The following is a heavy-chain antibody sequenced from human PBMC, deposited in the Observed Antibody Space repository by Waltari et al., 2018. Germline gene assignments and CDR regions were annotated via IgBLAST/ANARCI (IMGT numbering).Heavy chain of an antibody. Sequence: QVQLQESGPGLVKPSETLSLTCTVSGGSISSYYWSWIRQPPGKGLEWIGYIYYSGSTNYNPALKSRVTISVDTSKNQFSLKLSSVTAADTAVYYCASGGYYDSSGYPTYYFDYWGQGTLVTVSS. D-gene: IGHD3-22*01. CDR1: GGSISSYY. V-gene: IGHV4-59*01. J-gene: IGHJ4*02. CDR2: IYYSGST. CDR3: ASGGYYDSSGYPTYYFDY.